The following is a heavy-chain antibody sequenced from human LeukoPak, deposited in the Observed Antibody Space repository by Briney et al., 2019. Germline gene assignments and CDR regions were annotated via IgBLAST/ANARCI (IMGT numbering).Heavy chain of an antibody. CDR3: ARGADIAARREAEYFQH. D-gene: IGHD6-6*01. V-gene: IGHV4-61*01. J-gene: IGHJ1*01. Sequence: SETLSLTCTVSGGSVSSGSYYWSWIRQPPGKGLEWIGYIYYSGSTNYNPSLKSRVTISVDTSKNQFSLKLSSVTAADTAVYYCARGADIAARREAEYFQHWGQGTLVTVSS. CDR2: IYYSGST. CDR1: GGSVSSGSYY.